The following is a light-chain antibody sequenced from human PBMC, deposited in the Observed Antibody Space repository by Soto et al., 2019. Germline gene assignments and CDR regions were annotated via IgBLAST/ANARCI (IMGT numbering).Light chain of an antibody. CDR1: QSVSTY. Sequence: EVVLTQSPATLSLSPGERATLSCRASQSVSTYLAWYQQRPGQAPRLLIFDASNRATGIPARFSGSGCGTDFTLTISSLESEDFAVYYCQQNSNWPLTFGRGTRVESK. CDR3: QQNSNWPLT. CDR2: DAS. J-gene: IGKJ4*01. V-gene: IGKV3-11*01.